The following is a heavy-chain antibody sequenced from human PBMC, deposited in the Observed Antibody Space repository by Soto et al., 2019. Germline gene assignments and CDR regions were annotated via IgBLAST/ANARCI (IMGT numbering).Heavy chain of an antibody. D-gene: IGHD3-10*01. J-gene: IGHJ4*02. CDR1: GGSISSSNW. CDR2: TYHSGSI. V-gene: IGHV4-4*02. Sequence: QVQLQESGPGLVKPSGTLSLTCAVSGGSISSSNWWSWVRQPPGKGLEWIGETYHSGSINYNPSLKSRVTIAVDKSKNQFSLKLSSVTAADTAVYYCARGASMVRGVIIRGGMVDWGQGTLVTVSS. CDR3: ARGASMVRGVIIRGGMVD.